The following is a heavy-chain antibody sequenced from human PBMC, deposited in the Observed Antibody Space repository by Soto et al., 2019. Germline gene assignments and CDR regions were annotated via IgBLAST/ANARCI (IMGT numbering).Heavy chain of an antibody. CDR3: ARHPSDFWFDP. J-gene: IGHJ5*02. Sequence: QLQLQESGPGLVKPSETLSLPCSVSGGSISSSSYFWGWIRQPPGKGLEWIGSIYYSGSTYYNPSLKSRVTVSVDTSKNQFSLKLSSVTAADTAVYYCARHPSDFWFDPWGQGTMVTVSS. CDR1: GGSISSSSYF. D-gene: IGHD2-21*02. V-gene: IGHV4-39*01. CDR2: IYYSGST.